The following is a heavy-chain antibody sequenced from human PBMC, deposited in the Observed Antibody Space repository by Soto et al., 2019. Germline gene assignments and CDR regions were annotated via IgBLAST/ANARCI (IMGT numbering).Heavy chain of an antibody. D-gene: IGHD3-3*01. CDR3: ARGQPQYDFWSGYKRDWFDP. CDR2: ISSSSSYI. Sequence: VGSLRLSCVASGFTFSSYSMNWVRQAPGKGLEWVSSISSSSSYIYYADSVKGRFTISRDNAKNSLYLQMNSLRAEDTAVYYCARGQPQYDFWSGYKRDWFDPWGQGTLVTVSS. J-gene: IGHJ5*02. CDR1: GFTFSSYS. V-gene: IGHV3-21*01.